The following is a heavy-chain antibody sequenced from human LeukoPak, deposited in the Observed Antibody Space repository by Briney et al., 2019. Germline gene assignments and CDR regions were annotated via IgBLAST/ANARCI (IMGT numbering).Heavy chain of an antibody. V-gene: IGHV1-8*01. D-gene: IGHD2-2*01. CDR2: MNPNSGNT. CDR3: ARGSRDCSSTSCYHYYYYYMDV. Sequence: ASVKVSCKASGYTFTSYDINWVRQATGQGLEWMGWMNPNSGNTGYAQKFQGRVTMTRNTSISTAYMELSSLRSEDTAVYYCARGSRDCSSTSCYHYYYYYMDVWGKGTTVTVSS. J-gene: IGHJ6*03. CDR1: GYTFTSYD.